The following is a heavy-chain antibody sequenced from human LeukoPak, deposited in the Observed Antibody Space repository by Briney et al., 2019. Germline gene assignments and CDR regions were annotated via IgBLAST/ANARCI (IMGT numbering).Heavy chain of an antibody. CDR3: ARDLTGYRDY. D-gene: IGHD3-9*01. CDR1: GFTFSSYW. J-gene: IGHJ4*02. Sequence: GGSLRLSCAASGFTFSSYWMHWVGQAPGKGLVWVSRINGDGSRISYADSVKGRFTISRDNAKNTLYLQMNSLRAEDTAVYYCARDLTGYRDYWGQGTLVTVSS. V-gene: IGHV3-74*01. CDR2: INGDGSRI.